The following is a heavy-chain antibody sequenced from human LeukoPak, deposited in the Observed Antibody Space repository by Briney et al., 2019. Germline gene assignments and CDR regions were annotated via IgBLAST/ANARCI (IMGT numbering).Heavy chain of an antibody. CDR3: ARRRRPRRYGSGDEDY. CDR2: INHSGGT. Sequence: SETLSLTCAVYGGAFSGYYWSWIRQPPGKGLEWIGEINHSGGTNYNPSLKSRVTISVDTSKNQFSLKLSSVTAADTAVYYCARRRRPRRYGSGDEDYWGRGTLVTVSS. V-gene: IGHV4-34*01. D-gene: IGHD3-10*01. CDR1: GGAFSGYY. J-gene: IGHJ4*02.